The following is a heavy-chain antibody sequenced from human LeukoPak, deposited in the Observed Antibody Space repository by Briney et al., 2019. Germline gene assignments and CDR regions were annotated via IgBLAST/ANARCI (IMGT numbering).Heavy chain of an antibody. D-gene: IGHD6-19*01. CDR3: TTPPGIAVAGKVT. J-gene: IGHJ5*02. CDR2: IRSKANSYAT. V-gene: IGHV3-73*01. CDR1: GFTFSGSA. Sequence: PGGSLRLSCAASGFTFSGSAMHWVRQASGKGLEWVGRIRSKANSYATAYAASVKGRFTISTDDSKNTAYLQMNSLKTEDTAVYYCTTPPGIAVAGKVTWGQGTLVTVSS.